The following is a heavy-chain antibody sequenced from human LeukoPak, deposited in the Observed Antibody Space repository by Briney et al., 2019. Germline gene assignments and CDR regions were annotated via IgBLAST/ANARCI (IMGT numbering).Heavy chain of an antibody. V-gene: IGHV3-11*01. CDR2: ISSNGSTI. CDR1: GFTFSDYY. J-gene: IGHJ5*02. Sequence: GGSLRLSCAASGFTFSDYYMSWIRQAPGKGLEWVSYISSNGSTIYYADSVKGRFTISRDNAKNSLYLQMNSLRAEDTAVYYCARDGIVGATDPDNWFDPWGQGTLVTVSS. CDR3: ARDGIVGATDPDNWFDP. D-gene: IGHD1-26*01.